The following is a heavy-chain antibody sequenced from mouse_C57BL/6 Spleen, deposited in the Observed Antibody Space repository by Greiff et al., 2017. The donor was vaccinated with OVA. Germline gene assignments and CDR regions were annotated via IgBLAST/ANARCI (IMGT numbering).Heavy chain of an antibody. CDR1: GFNIKDDY. CDR3: TKGYDYDKTGYAMDY. CDR2: IDPENGDT. D-gene: IGHD2-4*01. V-gene: IGHV14-4*01. J-gene: IGHJ4*01. Sequence: EVQGVESGAELVRPGASVKLSCTASGFNIKDDYMHWVKQRPEQGLEWIGWIDPENGDTEYASKFQGKATITADTSSNTAYLQLSSLTSEDTAVYYCTKGYDYDKTGYAMDYWGQGTSVTVSS.